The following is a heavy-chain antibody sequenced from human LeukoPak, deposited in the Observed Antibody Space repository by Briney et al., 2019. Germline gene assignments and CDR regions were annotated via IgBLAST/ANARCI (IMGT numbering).Heavy chain of an antibody. CDR1: GGSISSSSYY. CDR2: TYYSGST. J-gene: IGHJ4*02. V-gene: IGHV4-39*01. D-gene: IGHD3-22*01. CDR3: ASPYYYDSSGYFPIGY. Sequence: SSETLSLTCTVSGGSISSSSYYWGWIRQPPGKGLEWIGSTYYSGSTYYNPSLKSRVTISVDTSKNQFSLKLSSVTAADTAVYYCASPYYYDSSGYFPIGYWGQGTLVTVSS.